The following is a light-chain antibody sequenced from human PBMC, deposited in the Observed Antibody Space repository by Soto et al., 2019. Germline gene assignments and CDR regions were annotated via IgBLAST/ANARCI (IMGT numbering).Light chain of an antibody. J-gene: IGKJ1*01. Sequence: EIVLTQSPGTLSLSPGDRATLSCRASQSVNSNYLAWYQRKPGQAPRLLIYGASNRATDIPYRFSASGSGTDFTLPITRLEAEDFAVYYCQQYDSTPTTFGPGTKVEVK. CDR2: GAS. V-gene: IGKV3-20*01. CDR3: QQYDSTPTT. CDR1: QSVNSNY.